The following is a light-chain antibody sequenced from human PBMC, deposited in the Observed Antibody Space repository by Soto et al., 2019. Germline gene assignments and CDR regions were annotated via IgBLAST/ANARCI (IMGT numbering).Light chain of an antibody. J-gene: IGLJ2*01. CDR1: SSDVGGYKY. V-gene: IGLV2-14*01. CDR3: SSYRSSSVV. Sequence: QSALTQPASVSGSPGQSITISCIGTSSDVGGYKYVSWYQQHPGKAPKLMIYEVSNRPSGVSNRFSGSKSGNTASLAISGLQAEGEADYCCSSYRSSSVVFGGGTKLTVL. CDR2: EVS.